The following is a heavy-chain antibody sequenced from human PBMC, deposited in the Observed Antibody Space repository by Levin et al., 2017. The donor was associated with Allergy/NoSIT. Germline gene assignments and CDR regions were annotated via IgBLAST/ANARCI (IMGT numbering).Heavy chain of an antibody. J-gene: IGHJ6*02. D-gene: IGHD3-3*01. CDR3: ARGTYYDLSFRLHFYGMDV. CDR1: GYTFISYG. CDR2: ISPYNGYT. Sequence: ASVKVSCKASGYTFISYGISWVRQAPGQGPEWMGWISPYNGYTNYAQKLQGRVTMTTDTSTSTGYMELRSLRSDDTAVYFCARGTYYDLSFRLHFYGMDVWGQGTTVTVS. V-gene: IGHV1-18*01.